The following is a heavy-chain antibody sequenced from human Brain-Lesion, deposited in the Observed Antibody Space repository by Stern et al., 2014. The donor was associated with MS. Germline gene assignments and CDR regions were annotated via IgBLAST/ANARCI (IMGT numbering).Heavy chain of an antibody. Sequence: EMQLVESGGGLVKPGGSQSLSWAASGFSFSSYWMTWVRQAPGRRPEWVANLKQDASEQHYVDSVKGRFTISRDNAKNSLYLQMHSLRDEDTAVYYCARDCGVGNCAGARGYSYYYGLDVWGQGTTVTVSS. CDR3: ARDCGVGNCAGARGYSYYYGLDV. CDR1: GFSFSSYW. V-gene: IGHV3-7*01. D-gene: IGHD2-8*02. CDR2: LKQDASEQ. J-gene: IGHJ6*02.